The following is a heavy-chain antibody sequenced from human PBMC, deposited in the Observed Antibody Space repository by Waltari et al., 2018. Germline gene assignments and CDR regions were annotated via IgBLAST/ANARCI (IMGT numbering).Heavy chain of an antibody. CDR2: ISGRDSGCKT. CDR1: GFTFSSYG. Sequence: VHLLQSGGGLVQPGGSLRVSCSASGFTFSSYGMNWVRQAPGKGLEWVSGISGRDSGCKTYYADSVEGRFTISRDNSRNTLYLQMNSLRAEDTAVYYCAKAGYSSNWPNFDSWGQGALVTVSS. V-gene: IGHV3-23*01. J-gene: IGHJ4*02. D-gene: IGHD6-13*01. CDR3: AKAGYSSNWPNFDS.